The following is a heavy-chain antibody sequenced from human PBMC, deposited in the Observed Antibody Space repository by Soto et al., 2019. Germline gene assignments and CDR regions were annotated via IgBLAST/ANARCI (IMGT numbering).Heavy chain of an antibody. CDR3: ARDSRRYNWNLYYFDY. J-gene: IGHJ4*02. CDR1: GGPISSGGYY. V-gene: IGHV4-31*03. CDR2: IYYSGST. Sequence: QVHLQESGPGLVKPSQTLSLTCTVSGGPISSGGYYWSWIRQHPGKGLEWIGYIYYSGSTYYNPSHKSRVTKFADTSKNQFSLKLSYVTAADTAVYYCARDSRRYNWNLYYFDYWGQGTLVTVSS. D-gene: IGHD1-20*01.